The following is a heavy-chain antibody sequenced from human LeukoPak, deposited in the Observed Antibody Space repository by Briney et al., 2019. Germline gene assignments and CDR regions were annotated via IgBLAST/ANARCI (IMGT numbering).Heavy chain of an antibody. Sequence: GGSLRLSCSASRFSFRNYAMHWVRQAPGKGLEYVSAIDNYGDGTYYADSVKGRFTFSRDISKNTLYLQMSSLRAEDTAVYYCVKMDSRDYWGQGTLVIVSS. J-gene: IGHJ4*02. D-gene: IGHD3/OR15-3a*01. CDR3: VKMDSRDY. CDR1: RFSFRNYA. CDR2: IDNYGDGT. V-gene: IGHV3-64D*06.